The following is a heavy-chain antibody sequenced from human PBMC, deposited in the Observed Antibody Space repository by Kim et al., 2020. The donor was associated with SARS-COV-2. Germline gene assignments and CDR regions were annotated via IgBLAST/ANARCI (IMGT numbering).Heavy chain of an antibody. Sequence: SETPSLTCTVSGGSISSYYWSWIRQPPGKGLEWIGYIYYSGSTNYNPSLKSRVTISVDTSKNQFSLKLSSVTAADTAVYYCARDPNIGPPAFDIWGQGTMVTVSS. J-gene: IGHJ3*02. V-gene: IGHV4-59*13. CDR2: IYYSGST. D-gene: IGHD2-15*01. CDR1: GGSISSYY. CDR3: ARDPNIGPPAFDI.